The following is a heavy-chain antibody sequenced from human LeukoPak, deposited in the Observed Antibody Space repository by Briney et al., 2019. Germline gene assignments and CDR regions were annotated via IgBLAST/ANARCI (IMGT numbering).Heavy chain of an antibody. D-gene: IGHD3-10*01. CDR3: ARGQGLLWLREFYYYYYMDV. CDR2: MNPNSGNT. Sequence: ASVKVSCKASGYTFTSYDINWVRQATGQGLEWMGWMNPNSGNTGYAQKFQGRVTMTRNTSISTAYMELSSLRSEDTAVYYCARGQGLLWLREFYYYYYMDVWGKGTTVTVSS. J-gene: IGHJ6*03. CDR1: GYTFTSYD. V-gene: IGHV1-8*01.